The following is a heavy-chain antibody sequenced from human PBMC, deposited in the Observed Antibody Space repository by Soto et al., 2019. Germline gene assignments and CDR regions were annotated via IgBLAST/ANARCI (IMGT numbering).Heavy chain of an antibody. Sequence: ETLSLTCTVSGGSINTNNYYWGWVRQPPGKGLEWIGSVFYNGTTYYSPSLKSRVTISLAPSRTQFSLKLESVTAADTAVYFCARLVVVSPVANAWGQGTLVTVSS. CDR3: ARLVVVSPVANA. CDR2: VFYNGTT. D-gene: IGHD2-15*01. J-gene: IGHJ5*02. V-gene: IGHV4-39*01. CDR1: GGSINTNNYY.